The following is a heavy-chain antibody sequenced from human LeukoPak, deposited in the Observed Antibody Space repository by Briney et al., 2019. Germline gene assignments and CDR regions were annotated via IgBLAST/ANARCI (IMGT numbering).Heavy chain of an antibody. Sequence: GGSLRLSCAASGFTFDEFGMHWFRQAPGKGLEWVSFVSGDGGRTDYADSVKGRFTISRDNRKNSLYLQMDSLTAEDTAFYFCARDRMSRAPTYFHHWGQGTLVTVSA. J-gene: IGHJ1*01. CDR2: VSGDGGRT. D-gene: IGHD2-2*01. CDR3: ARDRMSRAPTYFHH. V-gene: IGHV3-43*02. CDR1: GFTFDEFG.